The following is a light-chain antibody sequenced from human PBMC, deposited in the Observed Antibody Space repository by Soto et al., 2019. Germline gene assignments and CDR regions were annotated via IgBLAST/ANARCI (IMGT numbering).Light chain of an antibody. CDR3: QQSYSTPQT. Sequence: DIQMTQSPSSLSASIGDRVTITCRASQSISSYLNWYQQKPGKAPNLLIYAASSLQSGVPSRFSGSGSGTDFTLTISSLQPEDFAAYSCQQSYSTPQTFGQGTKLEIK. V-gene: IGKV1-39*01. CDR1: QSISSY. CDR2: AAS. J-gene: IGKJ2*01.